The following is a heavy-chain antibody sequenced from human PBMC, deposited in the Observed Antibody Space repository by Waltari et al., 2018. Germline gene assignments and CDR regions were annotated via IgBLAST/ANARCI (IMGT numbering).Heavy chain of an antibody. Sequence: QVQLQQWGAGLLKPSETLSLTCAVYGGSFSGYYWSWIRQPPGKGLEWIGEINHSGSTNYKPSLKRRVAISVDTAKNQFSLKLSSVTAADTAVYYCASGVAVAGPVDYWGQGTLVTVSS. J-gene: IGHJ4*02. V-gene: IGHV4-34*01. CDR2: INHSGST. CDR1: GGSFSGYY. D-gene: IGHD6-19*01. CDR3: ASGVAVAGPVDY.